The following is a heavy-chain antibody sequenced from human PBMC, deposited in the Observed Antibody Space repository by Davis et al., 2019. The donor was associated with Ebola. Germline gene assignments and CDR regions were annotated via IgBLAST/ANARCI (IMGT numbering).Heavy chain of an antibody. D-gene: IGHD2-15*01. J-gene: IGHJ6*02. CDR2: IYYSGST. CDR3: ARVTCSGGSCYSDYGMDV. Sequence: LRLSCTVSGGSISSGGYYWSWIRQHPGKGLEWIGYIYYSGSTYYNPSLKSRVTISVDTSKNQFSLKLSSVTAADTAVYYCARVTCSGGSCYSDYGMDVWGQGTTVTVSS. V-gene: IGHV4-31*03. CDR1: GGSISSGGYY.